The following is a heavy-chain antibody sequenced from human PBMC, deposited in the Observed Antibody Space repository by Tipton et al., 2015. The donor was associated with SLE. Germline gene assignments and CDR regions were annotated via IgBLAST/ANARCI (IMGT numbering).Heavy chain of an antibody. D-gene: IGHD2-2*01. J-gene: IGHJ4*02. CDR2: IYYSGST. CDR1: GGPISSSSYY. Sequence: TLSLTCTVSGGPISSSSYYWGWIRQPPGKGLEWIGRIYYSGSTYYNPSLKSRVTISVDTSKNQFSLKLSSVTAADTAVYYCAPKYYPAAMGFDYWGQGTLVTVSS. V-gene: IGHV4-39*07. CDR3: APKYYPAAMGFDY.